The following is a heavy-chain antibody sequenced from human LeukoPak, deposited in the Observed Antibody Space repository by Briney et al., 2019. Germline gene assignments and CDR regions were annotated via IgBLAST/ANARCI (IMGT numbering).Heavy chain of an antibody. CDR2: IYYSGST. V-gene: IGHV4-59*01. CDR3: AIYSSGWYGEDY. J-gene: IGHJ4*02. D-gene: IGHD6-19*01. Sequence: PSETLSLTCTVSGSSISSYYWSRIRQPPGKGLEWIGCIYYSGSTNYNPSLKSRVTISVNTSKNQFSLKLSSVTAADTAVYYCAIYSSGWYGEDYWGQGTLVSVSS. CDR1: GSSISSYY.